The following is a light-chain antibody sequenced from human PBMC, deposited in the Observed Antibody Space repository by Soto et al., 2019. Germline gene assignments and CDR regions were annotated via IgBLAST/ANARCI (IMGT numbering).Light chain of an antibody. J-gene: IGLJ2*01. CDR2: GNS. CDR3: QSYDSRLSGWGL. V-gene: IGLV1-40*01. Sequence: QSVLTQPPSVSGAPGQRVTITCTGSSSNIGARYDVHWYQQLPGTAPKLLIYGNSNRPSGVPDRFSGSKSGTSASLAITGLKADDEADYYCQSYDSRLSGWGLFGGGTKLTVL. CDR1: SSNIGARYD.